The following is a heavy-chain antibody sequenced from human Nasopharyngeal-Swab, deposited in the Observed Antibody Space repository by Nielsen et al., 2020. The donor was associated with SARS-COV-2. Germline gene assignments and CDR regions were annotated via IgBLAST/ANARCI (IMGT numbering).Heavy chain of an antibody. Sequence: GGSLRLSCAASVFTVNSNFMTWVRQAPGKGLEWVSLIYSSGGTHYADSVKGRFTISRDNSNNTLYLQMNSLRPDDTAVYYCAGDGYSYDDAFDIWGQGTLVTVSS. V-gene: IGHV3-66*03. CDR1: VFTVNSNF. D-gene: IGHD5-18*01. CDR2: IYSSGGT. J-gene: IGHJ3*02. CDR3: AGDGYSYDDAFDI.